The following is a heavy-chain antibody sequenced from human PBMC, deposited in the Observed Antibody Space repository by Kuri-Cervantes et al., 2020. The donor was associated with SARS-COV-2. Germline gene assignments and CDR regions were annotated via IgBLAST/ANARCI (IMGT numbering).Heavy chain of an antibody. CDR3: AKDRVGVQDF. Sequence: GGSLRLSCAASGFTFSSYGMHWVRQAPGKGLEWVAVIWYDGSNKYYADSVKSRFTISRDNSKNTLYLQMNSLRAEDTAVYYCAKDRVGVQDFWGQGTLVTVSS. J-gene: IGHJ4*02. V-gene: IGHV3-33*06. D-gene: IGHD2-21*01. CDR2: IWYDGSNK. CDR1: GFTFSSYG.